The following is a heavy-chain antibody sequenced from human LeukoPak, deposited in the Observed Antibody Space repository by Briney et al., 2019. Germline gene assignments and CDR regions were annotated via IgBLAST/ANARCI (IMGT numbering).Heavy chain of an antibody. CDR2: ISGSGGST. D-gene: IGHD3-9*01. V-gene: IGHV3-23*01. CDR1: GFTFSSYA. J-gene: IGHJ4*02. CDR3: AKDGEGDILTGYYFDY. Sequence: PGGSLRLSCAASGFTFSSYAMSWVRQAPGKGLEWVSAISGSGGSTYYADSVKGRFTISRDSSKNTLYLQMNSLRAEDTAVYYCAKDGEGDILTGYYFDYWGQGTLVTVSS.